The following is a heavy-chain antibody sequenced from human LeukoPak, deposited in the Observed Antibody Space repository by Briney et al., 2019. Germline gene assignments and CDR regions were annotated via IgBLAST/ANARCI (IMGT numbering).Heavy chain of an antibody. CDR1: GYTFTSYY. D-gene: IGHD5-12*01. Sequence: ASVKVSCKASGYTFTSYYMHWVRQAPGQGLEWMGVINPSGGSTSYAQKFQGRVTMTRDTSTSTVYMELTSRRSEDTAVYYCARIRRGYSGYGLWGMNYYGMDVWGQGTTVTVSS. J-gene: IGHJ6*01. CDR3: ARIRRGYSGYGLWGMNYYGMDV. CDR2: INPSGGST. V-gene: IGHV1-46*01.